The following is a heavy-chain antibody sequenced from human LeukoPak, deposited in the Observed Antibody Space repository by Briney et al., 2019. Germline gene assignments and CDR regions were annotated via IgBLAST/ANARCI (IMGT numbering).Heavy chain of an antibody. CDR1: GGSISSSSYY. CDR3: ARHGGVYYYDSSGYYWDY. Sequence: KPSETLSLTCTVSGGSISSSSYYWGWIRQPPGKGLEWIGSIYYSGSTYYNPSLKSRVTISVDTSKNQFSLKLSSVTAADTAVYYCARHGGVYYYDSSGYYWDYWGQGTLVTVSS. V-gene: IGHV4-39*01. CDR2: IYYSGST. J-gene: IGHJ4*02. D-gene: IGHD3-22*01.